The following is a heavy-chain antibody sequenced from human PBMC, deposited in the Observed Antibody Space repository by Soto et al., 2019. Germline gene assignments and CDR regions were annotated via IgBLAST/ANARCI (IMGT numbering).Heavy chain of an antibody. J-gene: IGHJ6*02. D-gene: IGHD3-10*01. CDR3: ASGGRFGELFDTYYYYGMDV. V-gene: IGHV1-2*02. Sequence: GASVKVSCKASGYTFTGYYMHWVRQAPGQGLEWMGWINPNSGGTNYAQKFQGRVTMTRDTSISTAYMELGRLRSDDTAVYYCASGGRFGELFDTYYYYGMDVWGQGTTVTVSS. CDR2: INPNSGGT. CDR1: GYTFTGYY.